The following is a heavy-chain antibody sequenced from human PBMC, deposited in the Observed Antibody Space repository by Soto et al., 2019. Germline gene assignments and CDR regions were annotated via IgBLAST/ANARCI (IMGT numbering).Heavy chain of an antibody. D-gene: IGHD3-22*01. CDR1: GGSISSSNW. CDR3: ARDPYYDSSGYYLTESYFDY. CDR2: IYHSGST. V-gene: IGHV4-4*02. Sequence: AETLSLTCAVSGGSISSSNWWSWVRQPPGKGLEWIGEIYHSGSTNYNPSLKSRVTISVDKSKNQFSLKLSSVTAADTAVYYCARDPYYDSSGYYLTESYFDYWGPVPLVTFSS. J-gene: IGHJ4*02.